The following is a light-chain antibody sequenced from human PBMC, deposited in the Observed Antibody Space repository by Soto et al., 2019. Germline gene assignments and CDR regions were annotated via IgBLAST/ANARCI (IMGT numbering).Light chain of an antibody. CDR2: SSS. CDR1: QSISSY. CDR3: NHSYSTPRWT. Sequence: DIQMTQSPSSLSSSVGDRVTITYQASQSISSYLNWYQQKPGKAPKLLIYSSSSLQIGGTARISGSGYRTDFHPTISSLQPEDFATYYCNHSYSTPRWTLGKGTKVDIK. J-gene: IGKJ1*01. V-gene: IGKV1-39*01.